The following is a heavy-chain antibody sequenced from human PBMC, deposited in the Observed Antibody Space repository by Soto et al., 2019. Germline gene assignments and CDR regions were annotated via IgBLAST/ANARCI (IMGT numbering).Heavy chain of an antibody. CDR3: TRDGSSNGDGYCNYKY. D-gene: IGHD3-10*01. J-gene: IGHJ4*02. V-gene: IGHV1-3*01. Sequence: ASVKVSCKASGYTFTSYAMHWVRQAPGQRLEWMGWIDAGNGNTQYSQKFQDRVTITRDTSANTASMELSILRSEDTAVYYCTRDGSSNGDGYCNYKYWGQGTQVTVSS. CDR2: IDAGNGNT. CDR1: GYTFTSYA.